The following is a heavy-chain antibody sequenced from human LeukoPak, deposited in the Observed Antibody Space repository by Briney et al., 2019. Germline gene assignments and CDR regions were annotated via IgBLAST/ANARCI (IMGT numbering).Heavy chain of an antibody. V-gene: IGHV3-23*01. CDR2: ISGSGGST. CDR1: GFTFSSYA. J-gene: IGHJ4*02. Sequence: GGSLRLSCAASGFTFSSYAMSWVRQAPGKGLEWVSAISGSGGSTYYADSVKGRFTISRDNSKSTLYLQMNSLRAEDTAVYYCAKRMSRRFLEWLPVDYWGQGTLVTVSS. D-gene: IGHD3-3*01. CDR3: AKRMSRRFLEWLPVDY.